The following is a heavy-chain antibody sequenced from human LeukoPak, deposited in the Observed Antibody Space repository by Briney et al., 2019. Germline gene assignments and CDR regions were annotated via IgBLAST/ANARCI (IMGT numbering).Heavy chain of an antibody. J-gene: IGHJ4*02. CDR2: IYYSGST. CDR1: GGSISSYY. Sequence: SETLSLTCTVSGGSISSYYWSWIRQPPGKGLEWIGYIYYSGSTNYNPSLKSRVTISVDKSKNQFSLKLSSVTAADTAVYYCARAHYYDSSGYGFDYWGQGTLVTVSS. CDR3: ARAHYYDSSGYGFDY. V-gene: IGHV4-59*12. D-gene: IGHD3-22*01.